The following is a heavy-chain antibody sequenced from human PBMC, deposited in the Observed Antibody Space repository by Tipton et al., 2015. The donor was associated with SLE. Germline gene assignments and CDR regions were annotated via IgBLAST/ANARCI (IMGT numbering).Heavy chain of an antibody. V-gene: IGHV4-59*01. CDR1: GGSISSYY. CDR2: IYYSGST. D-gene: IGHD3-10*01. Sequence: TLSLTCTVSGGSISSYYWIWIRQPPWKGLEWIGYIYYSGSTNYNPSLKSRVTISVDTSKNQFSLKLSSVTAADTAVYYCARVADYYGSGHYYYYMDVWGKGTTVTVSS. CDR3: ARVADYYGSGHYYYYMDV. J-gene: IGHJ6*03.